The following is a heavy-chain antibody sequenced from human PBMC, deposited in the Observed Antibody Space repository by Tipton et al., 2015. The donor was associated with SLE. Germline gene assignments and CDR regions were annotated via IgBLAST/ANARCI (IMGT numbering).Heavy chain of an antibody. CDR1: GGSISSYY. D-gene: IGHD6-13*01. CDR2: IYYSGST. J-gene: IGHJ1*01. Sequence: LRLSCTVSGGSISSYYWNWIRQPPGKGLERIGYIYYSGSTNYNPSLKSRVTISLDTSKNQFSLKLSSVTAADTAVYYCARGRGIAAGVYFQHWGQGTLVTVSS. V-gene: IGHV4-59*01. CDR3: ARGRGIAAGVYFQH.